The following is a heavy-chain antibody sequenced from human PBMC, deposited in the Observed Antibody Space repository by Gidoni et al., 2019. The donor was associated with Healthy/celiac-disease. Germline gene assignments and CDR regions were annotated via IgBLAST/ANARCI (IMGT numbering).Heavy chain of an antibody. J-gene: IGHJ4*02. Sequence: EVQLLESGGGLVQPGGSLRFSCAASGFTFSSYAMSWVRPAPGKGLEWVSAISGSGGSTYYADSVKGRFTISRDNSKNTLYLQMNSLRAEDTAVYYCAKTATYSGSYSDWGQGTLVTVSS. CDR1: GFTFSSYA. D-gene: IGHD1-26*01. CDR3: AKTATYSGSYSD. CDR2: ISGSGGST. V-gene: IGHV3-23*01.